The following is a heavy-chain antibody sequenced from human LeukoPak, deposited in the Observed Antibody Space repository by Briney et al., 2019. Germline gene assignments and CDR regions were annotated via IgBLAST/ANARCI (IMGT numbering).Heavy chain of an antibody. D-gene: IGHD3-9*01. CDR2: INHSGST. CDR1: GGSLSGYY. Sequence: PSETLSLTCAVYGGSLSGYYWSWIRQPPGKGLEWIGEINHSGSTNYNPSLKSRVTISVDTSKNQFSLKLSSVTAADTAVYYCARAPRGLRYFDWRRFWWFDPWGQGTLVTVSS. J-gene: IGHJ5*02. V-gene: IGHV4-34*01. CDR3: ARAPRGLRYFDWRRFWWFDP.